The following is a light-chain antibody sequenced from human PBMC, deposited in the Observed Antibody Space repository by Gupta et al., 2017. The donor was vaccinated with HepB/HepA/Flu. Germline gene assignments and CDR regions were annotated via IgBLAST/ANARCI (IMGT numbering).Light chain of an antibody. CDR2: AAS. CDR1: PGIRSH. CDR3: QQLDHYPLT. Sequence: DIQLTQSPSFLSASVGDTVTITCRASPGIRSHLAWYQQNPGEAPKLLISAASTLQSGVPSRFSGSGSGTEFTLTVSSLQPEDFATYYCQQLDHYPLTFGGGTKVAI. J-gene: IGKJ4*01. V-gene: IGKV1-9*01.